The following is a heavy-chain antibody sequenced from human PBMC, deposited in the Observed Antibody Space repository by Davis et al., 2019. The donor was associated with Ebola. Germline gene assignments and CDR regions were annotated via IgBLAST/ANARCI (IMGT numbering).Heavy chain of an antibody. CDR2: MNPNSGNT. CDR3: ARGRWVAARWFDP. Sequence: ASVKVSCKASGYTFTSYDINWVRQATGQGLEWMGWMNPNSGNTGYAQKFQGRVTMTRNTSISTAYMELTSLRFEDTAVYYCARGRWVAARWFDPWGQGTLVTVSS. V-gene: IGHV1-8*01. CDR1: GYTFTSYD. D-gene: IGHD6-6*01. J-gene: IGHJ5*02.